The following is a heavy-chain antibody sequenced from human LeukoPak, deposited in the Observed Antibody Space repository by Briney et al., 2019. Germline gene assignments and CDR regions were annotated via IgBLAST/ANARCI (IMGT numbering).Heavy chain of an antibody. CDR3: ANYMQRSPFDY. CDR1: GSTFSSYA. J-gene: IGHJ4*02. D-gene: IGHD6-25*01. V-gene: IGHV3-23*01. Sequence: PGGSLRLSCAASGSTFSSYAMSWVRQAPGKGLEWVSGISGSGRSAFYADSVKGRFTISRDNSKNTLYLQMNSLRAEDTAVYYCANYMQRSPFDYWGQGTLVTVSS. CDR2: ISGSGRSA.